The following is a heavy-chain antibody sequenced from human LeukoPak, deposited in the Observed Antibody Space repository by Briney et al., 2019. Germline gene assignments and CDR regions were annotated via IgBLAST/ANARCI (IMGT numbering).Heavy chain of an antibody. Sequence: PSETLSLTCAVYGGSFSGYYWSWIRQPPGKGLEWIGEINHSGSTNYNPSLKSRVTISVDTSKNQFSLKLSSVTAADTAVYYCARMLVRGWLNIWGQGTMVTVSS. CDR2: INHSGST. D-gene: IGHD3-10*01. V-gene: IGHV4-34*01. J-gene: IGHJ3*02. CDR3: ARMLVRGWLNI. CDR1: GGSFSGYY.